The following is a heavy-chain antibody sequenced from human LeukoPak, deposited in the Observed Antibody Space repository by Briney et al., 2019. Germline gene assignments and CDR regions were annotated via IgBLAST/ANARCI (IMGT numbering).Heavy chain of an antibody. CDR2: ISYDGSTK. Sequence: GGSLRLSCAASGITFSTYAIHWVRQAPGKGLEWVAVISYDGSTKHYVDSVKGRFTISRDNSKSTMYLQMNSLRAEDTAVYYCARDGVAAAGNFNFDYWGQGTLVTVSS. V-gene: IGHV3-30*04. CDR3: ARDGVAAAGNFNFDY. D-gene: IGHD6-13*01. CDR1: GITFSTYA. J-gene: IGHJ4*02.